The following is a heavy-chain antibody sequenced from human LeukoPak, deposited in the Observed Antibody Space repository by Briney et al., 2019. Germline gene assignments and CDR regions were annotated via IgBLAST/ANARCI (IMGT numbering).Heavy chain of an antibody. V-gene: IGHV3-53*01. Sequence: GGSLRPSCAASGFTVSSNYMSWVRQAPGKGLEWVSVIYSGGSTYYADSVKGRFTISRDNSKNTLYLQMNSLRAEDTAVYYCARVDSSGYYYGGSFDYWGQGTLVTVSS. CDR1: GFTVSSNY. CDR3: ARVDSSGYYYGGSFDY. J-gene: IGHJ4*02. D-gene: IGHD3-22*01. CDR2: IYSGGST.